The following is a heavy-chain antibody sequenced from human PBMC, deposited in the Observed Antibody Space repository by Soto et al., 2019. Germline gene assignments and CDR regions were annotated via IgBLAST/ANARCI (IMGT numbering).Heavy chain of an antibody. V-gene: IGHV4-59*01. D-gene: IGHD2-21*02. Sequence: QVQLQESGPGLVKPSETLSLTCTVSGGTISRYYWSWIRQPPGKGLEWIGYMYNTGSTVYNPSFTSRVTISVDTSKNQFALKLNSVTAADTAVYYCERDLWGYCGTDCYPLDVWGQGTTVTVSS. CDR2: MYNTGST. CDR1: GGTISRYY. CDR3: ERDLWGYCGTDCYPLDV. J-gene: IGHJ6*02.